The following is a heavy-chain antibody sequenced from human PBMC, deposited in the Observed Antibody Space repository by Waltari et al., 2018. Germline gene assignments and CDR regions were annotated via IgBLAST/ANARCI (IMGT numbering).Heavy chain of an antibody. CDR3: ARETLPGNKIIDY. CDR1: GYPFPSYY. J-gene: IGHJ4*02. CDR2: INSNTGDS. D-gene: IGHD1-1*01. Sequence: QVQLVQSGPEVQQPGASVRVSCKASGYPFPSYYLHWVRQAPGQGLEWMAWINSNTGDSQSAQTFQGRVTVTKDTSLTTVYLELSGLRSDDTALYYCARETLPGNKIIDYWGQGTLVTVSS. V-gene: IGHV1-2*02.